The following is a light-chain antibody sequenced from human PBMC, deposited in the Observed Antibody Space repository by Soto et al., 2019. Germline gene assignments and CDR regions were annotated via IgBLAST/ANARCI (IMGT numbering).Light chain of an antibody. J-gene: IGKJ2*01. CDR1: QNIRNY. CDR2: AAS. Sequence: EIQMTQSPSSLSASVGDRVTITCRASQNIRNYLNWYQQRPGKTPNLLVYAASNLRSGVPSRFSGSGSGTLFTLTITTLQPEDFATYYCHQIHTTSSYTFGQGTRVDIK. V-gene: IGKV1-39*01. CDR3: HQIHTTSSYT.